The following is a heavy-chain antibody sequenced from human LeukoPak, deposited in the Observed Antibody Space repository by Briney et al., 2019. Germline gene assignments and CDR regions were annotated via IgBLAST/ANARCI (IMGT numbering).Heavy chain of an antibody. D-gene: IGHD6-19*01. CDR2: ISISGGSA. CDR3: AKDRSGWYYFDY. V-gene: IGHV3-23*01. J-gene: IGHJ4*02. CDR1: GFTFSSSG. Sequence: GGSLRLSCAASGFTFSSSGMTWVRQAPGKGLEWVSSISISGGSAYYTDSVKGRFTISRDKSKNTLYLQMNSLRAEDTAVYYCAKDRSGWYYFDYWGQGTLVTVSS.